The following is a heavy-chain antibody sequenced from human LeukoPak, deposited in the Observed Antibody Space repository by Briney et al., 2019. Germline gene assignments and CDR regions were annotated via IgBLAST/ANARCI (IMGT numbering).Heavy chain of an antibody. CDR2: INPSGGST. D-gene: IGHD6-13*01. J-gene: IGHJ4*02. V-gene: IGHV1-46*01. CDR1: GYTFTSYY. Sequence: GASVKVSCKASGYTFTSYYMHWVRQAPGQGLEWMGIINPSGGSTSYAQKFQGRVTMTRDMSTSTVYMELSSLRSEDTAVYYCARGGGFIAAAGTLDYWGQGTLVTVSS. CDR3: ARGGGFIAAAGTLDY.